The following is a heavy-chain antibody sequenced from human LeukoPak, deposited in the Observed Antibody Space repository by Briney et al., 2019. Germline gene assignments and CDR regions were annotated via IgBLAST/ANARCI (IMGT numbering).Heavy chain of an antibody. D-gene: IGHD3-3*02. CDR3: ARDSLSSFLEWSDAFDI. CDR2: INPNSGGT. J-gene: IGHJ3*02. CDR1: GGTFSSYA. V-gene: IGHV1-2*02. Sequence: ASVKVSCKASGGTFSSYAISWVRQAPGQGLEWMGWINPNSGGTNYAQKFQGRVTMTRDTSISTAYMELSRLRSDDTAVYYCARDSLSSFLEWSDAFDIWGQGTMVTVSS.